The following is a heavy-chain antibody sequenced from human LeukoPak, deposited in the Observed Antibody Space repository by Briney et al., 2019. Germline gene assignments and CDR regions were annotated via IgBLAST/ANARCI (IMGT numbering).Heavy chain of an antibody. J-gene: IGHJ4*02. CDR1: GGSINSGSYY. V-gene: IGHV4-39*07. CDR2: ISYSGST. Sequence: SETLSLTCTVSGGSINSGSYYWGWIRQPPGKGLEWIGSISYSGSTYDNPSLKSRVTISVDTSKNQSSLKLSSVTAADTAVYYCARGGAVAGNDIDYWGQGTLVTVSS. D-gene: IGHD6-19*01. CDR3: ARGGAVAGNDIDY.